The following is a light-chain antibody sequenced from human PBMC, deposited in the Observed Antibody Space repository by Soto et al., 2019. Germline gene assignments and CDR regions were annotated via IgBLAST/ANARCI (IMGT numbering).Light chain of an antibody. J-gene: IGKJ2*01. CDR1: QGISSA. CDR3: QQFNSYSYT. Sequence: AIQLTQSPSSLSAPVGDRVTITCRASQGISSALAWYQQKPGKTPKLLIYDASSLESGVPSRFSGSGSGTDFTLTISSLQPEDFATYYCQQFNSYSYTFGQWTKLEIK. V-gene: IGKV1-13*02. CDR2: DAS.